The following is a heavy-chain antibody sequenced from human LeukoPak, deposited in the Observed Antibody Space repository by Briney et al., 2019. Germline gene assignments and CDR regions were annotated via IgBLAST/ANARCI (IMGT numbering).Heavy chain of an antibody. CDR1: GFTFDDYG. V-gene: IGHV3-20*04. CDR2: INWNGGST. CDR3: ARDLRSSDYYYGSDNWFDP. D-gene: IGHD3-10*01. J-gene: IGHJ5*02. Sequence: GGSLRLSCAASGFTFDDYGMSWVRQAPGKGLEWVSGINWNGGSTGYADSVKGRFTISRDNAKNSLYLQMNSLRAEDTAVYYCARDLRSSDYYYGSDNWFDPWGQGTLVTVSS.